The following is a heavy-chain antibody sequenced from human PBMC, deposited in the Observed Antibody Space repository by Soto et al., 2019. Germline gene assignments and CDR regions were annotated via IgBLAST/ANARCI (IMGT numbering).Heavy chain of an antibody. CDR2: ISAYNGNT. D-gene: IGHD6-13*01. CDR3: ARDRKQLVLGACGICMDV. V-gene: IGHV1-18*01. CDR1: GYTFTSYG. Sequence: ASVKVSCKASGYTFTSYGISWVRQAPGQGLEWMGWISAYNGNTNYAQKLQGRVTMTTDTSTSTAYMELRSLRSDDTAVYYCARDRKQLVLGACGICMDVWGQGTTVTVSS. J-gene: IGHJ6*02.